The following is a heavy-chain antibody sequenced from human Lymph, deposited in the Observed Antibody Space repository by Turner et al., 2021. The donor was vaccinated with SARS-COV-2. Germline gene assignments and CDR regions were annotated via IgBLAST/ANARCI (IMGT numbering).Heavy chain of an antibody. D-gene: IGHD5-12*01. CDR3: ARLPIARGYSGYDFYYFDY. CDR1: GYRFPTYW. J-gene: IGHJ4*02. Sequence: EVQLVQSGAEVKKPGESLKISCKGSGYRFPTYWIGWVRQMPGKGLEWIGIIYPGDSDTRYSPSFQGQVTISADKSISTAYLQWSSLKASDTAMYYCARLPIARGYSGYDFYYFDYWGQGTLVTVSS. CDR2: IYPGDSDT. V-gene: IGHV5-51*01.